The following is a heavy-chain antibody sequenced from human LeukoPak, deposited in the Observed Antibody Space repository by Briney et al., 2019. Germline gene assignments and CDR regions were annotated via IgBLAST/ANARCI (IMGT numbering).Heavy chain of an antibody. V-gene: IGHV3-23*01. Sequence: SGGSLRHSSAPSGFTFSSYAMSWVRQAPGKGLEWVSAISGSGGSTYYADSVKGRFTISRDNSKNALYLQMNSLRAEDTAVYYCARDGYNYGGIDYWGQGTLVTVSS. D-gene: IGHD5-24*01. J-gene: IGHJ4*02. CDR1: GFTFSSYA. CDR3: ARDGYNYGGIDY. CDR2: ISGSGGST.